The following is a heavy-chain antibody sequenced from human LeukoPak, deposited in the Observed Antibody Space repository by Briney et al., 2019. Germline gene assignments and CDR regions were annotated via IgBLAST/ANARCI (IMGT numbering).Heavy chain of an antibody. D-gene: IGHD3-3*01. CDR3: ARANTDFWSGYSTDY. Sequence: ASVKVSCKASGYTFTGYYMHWVRQAPGQGLELTGWINPNSGGTNYAQKFQGRVTMTRDTSISTAYMALSRLRSDDTAVYYCARANTDFWSGYSTDYWGQGTLFTVSS. CDR1: GYTFTGYY. J-gene: IGHJ4*02. CDR2: INPNSGGT. V-gene: IGHV1-2*02.